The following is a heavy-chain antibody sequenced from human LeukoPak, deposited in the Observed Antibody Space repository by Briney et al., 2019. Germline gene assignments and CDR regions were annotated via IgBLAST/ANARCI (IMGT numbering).Heavy chain of an antibody. CDR2: ISGSGGST. V-gene: IGHV3-23*01. Sequence: PGGSLRLSCAASGFTFSSYGMSWVRQAPGKGLDWVSAISGSGGSTYYADSVKGRFTISRDNSKNTLYLQMNSLRAEDTAVYYCASHSGYDLGAFDIWGQGTMVTVSS. CDR3: ASHSGYDLGAFDI. J-gene: IGHJ3*02. CDR1: GFTFSSYG. D-gene: IGHD5-12*01.